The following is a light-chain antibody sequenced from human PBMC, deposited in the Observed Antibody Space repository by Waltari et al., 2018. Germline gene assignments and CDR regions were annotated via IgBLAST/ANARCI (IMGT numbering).Light chain of an antibody. J-gene: IGKJ2*02. CDR3: QQSYSTTQCT. CDR2: AAS. CDR1: QSISSY. Sequence: DIQMTQSPSSLSASVGDRVTITCRASQSISSYLNWYQQKPGKAPKLLIYAASSLQSGVPSRFSGSGSGTDCTLTISSLQPEDFATYYCQQSYSTTQCTFGQGTKLEIK. V-gene: IGKV1-39*01.